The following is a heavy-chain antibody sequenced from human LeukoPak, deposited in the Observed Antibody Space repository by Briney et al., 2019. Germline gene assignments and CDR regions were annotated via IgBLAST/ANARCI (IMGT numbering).Heavy chain of an antibody. CDR2: IGTAGDT. J-gene: IGHJ3*02. Sequence: GGSLRLSCAASGFTFRSYDMHWVRQATGKGLEWVSAIGTAGDTYYPSFVKGRFTISRENAKNSLYLQMNSLRAGDTAVYYCARDLIAVAGPHEAFDIWGQGTMVTVSS. D-gene: IGHD6-19*01. CDR3: ARDLIAVAGPHEAFDI. V-gene: IGHV3-13*01. CDR1: GFTFRSYD.